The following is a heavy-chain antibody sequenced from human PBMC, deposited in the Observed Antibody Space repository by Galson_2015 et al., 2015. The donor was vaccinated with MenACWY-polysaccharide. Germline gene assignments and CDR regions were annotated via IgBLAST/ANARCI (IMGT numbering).Heavy chain of an antibody. Sequence: SETLSLTCTVYGGSFSGYFWSWIRQSPGKGLEWIGEINQGGRTSYNPSLKSRVTLSVDTSKNQVSLSLESVTAADTAVYYCARGRWYSNNWSYQLDYWGQGALVTVSS. CDR3: ARGRWYSNNWSYQLDY. J-gene: IGHJ4*02. CDR2: INQGGRT. V-gene: IGHV4-34*01. D-gene: IGHD6-13*01. CDR1: GGSFSGYF.